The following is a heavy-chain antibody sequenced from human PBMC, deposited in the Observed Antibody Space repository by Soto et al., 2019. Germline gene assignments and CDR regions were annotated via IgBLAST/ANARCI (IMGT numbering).Heavy chain of an antibody. CDR1: GFSLSTSGVG. V-gene: IGHV2-5*02. CDR3: ARAYTPFDY. D-gene: IGHD2-2*02. J-gene: IGHJ4*01. Sequence: QITLKESGPTLVKPTQTLTLTCTFSGFSLSTSGVGVGWIRQPPGKALEWLALIYLDDDKRYSPSLKSRLTTTKDISKNQVVLTMTNMAPVDTATYYCARAYTPFDYRGQRTLVTASS. CDR2: IYLDDDK.